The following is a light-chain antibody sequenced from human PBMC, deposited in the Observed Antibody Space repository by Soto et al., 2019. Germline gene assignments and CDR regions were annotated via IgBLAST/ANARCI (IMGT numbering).Light chain of an antibody. CDR1: QTIYSN. Sequence: IGMTQAPATISVSPGERVTLSCRASQTIYSNVAWYQQRPGQSPRLLIYHASSRATGIPARFSGTGSGTEFTLTISSLQSEDFAIYHCQPYKDMPWTFGQGTKADIK. CDR3: QPYKDMPWT. J-gene: IGKJ1*01. V-gene: IGKV3-15*01. CDR2: HAS.